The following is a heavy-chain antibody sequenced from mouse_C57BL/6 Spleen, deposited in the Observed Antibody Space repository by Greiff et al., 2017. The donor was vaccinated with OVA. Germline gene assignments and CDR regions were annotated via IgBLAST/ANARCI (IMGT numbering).Heavy chain of an antibody. D-gene: IGHD2-2*01. CDR1: GFTFSDYG. CDR3: ARPGLRRGGYAMDY. CDR2: ISSGSSTI. Sequence: EVKLVESGGGLVKPGGSLKLSCAASGFTFSDYGMHWVRQAPEKGLEWVAYISSGSSTIYYADTVKGRFTISRDNAKNTLFLQMTSLRSEDIAMYYCARPGLRRGGYAMDYWGQGTSVTVSS. J-gene: IGHJ4*01. V-gene: IGHV5-17*01.